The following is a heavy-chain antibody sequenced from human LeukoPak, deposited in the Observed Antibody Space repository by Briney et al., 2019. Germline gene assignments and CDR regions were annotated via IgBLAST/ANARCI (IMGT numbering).Heavy chain of an antibody. V-gene: IGHV4-59*04. CDR2: VYYSGST. CDR3: ARTKSKAASFDY. Sequence: SETLSLTCTVSGGSTTGYYWTWIRQPPGKGLEWIGYVYYSGSTYYNPSLKSRVTISVDTSKNQFSLKLSSVTAADTAVYYCARTKSKAASFDYWGQGTLASVSS. CDR1: GGSTTGYY. D-gene: IGHD6-13*01. J-gene: IGHJ4*02.